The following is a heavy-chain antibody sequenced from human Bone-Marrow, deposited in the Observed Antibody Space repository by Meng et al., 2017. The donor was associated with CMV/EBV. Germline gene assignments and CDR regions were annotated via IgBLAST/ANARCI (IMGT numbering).Heavy chain of an antibody. CDR2: INPSGGST. Sequence: ASVKVSCKGSGYTFTSYYMHWVRQAPGQGLEWMGIINPSGGSTSYAQKFQGRVTMTRDTSTSTVYMGLSSLRSEDTAVYYCARAWPSELDPWGQGTLVTVSS. V-gene: IGHV1-46*01. CDR1: GYTFTSYY. J-gene: IGHJ5*02. D-gene: IGHD1-14*01. CDR3: ARAWPSELDP.